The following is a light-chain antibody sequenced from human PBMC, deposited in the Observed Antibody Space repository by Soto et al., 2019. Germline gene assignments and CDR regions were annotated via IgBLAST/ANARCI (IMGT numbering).Light chain of an antibody. J-gene: IGKJ5*01. V-gene: IGKV4-1*01. CDR2: WAS. CDR1: QSVLYSSNNKNY. CDR3: QQYYSTPIT. Sequence: DIVMTQSPDSLAVSLGERATINCKSSQSVLYSSNNKNYLAWYQQKPGQPPKLLIYWASTRESGVPDRFSGSESVTDFTLTISSLQAEDVAVYYCQQYYSTPITFGQGTRLEIK.